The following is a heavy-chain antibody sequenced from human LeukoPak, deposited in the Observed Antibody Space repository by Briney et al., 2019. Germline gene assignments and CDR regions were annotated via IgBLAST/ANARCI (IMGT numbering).Heavy chain of an antibody. J-gene: IGHJ3*02. Sequence: ASVKVSCKASGGTFSSYAISWVRQAPGQGLEWMGGIIPIFGTANYAQKFQGRVTITTDESTSTAYMELSSLRSEDTAVHYCARDARDCSGGSCYFDAFDIWGQGTMVTVSS. CDR1: GGTFSSYA. V-gene: IGHV1-69*05. D-gene: IGHD2-15*01. CDR2: IIPIFGTA. CDR3: ARDARDCSGGSCYFDAFDI.